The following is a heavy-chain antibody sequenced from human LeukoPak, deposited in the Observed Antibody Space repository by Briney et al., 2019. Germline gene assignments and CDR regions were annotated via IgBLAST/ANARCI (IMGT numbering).Heavy chain of an antibody. Sequence: ASVKASCKASGYTFTSYGISWVRQAPGQGLEWMGWISAYNGNTNYAQKLQGRVTMTTDTSTSTAYMELRSLRSDDTAVYYCARSIMDEGDWAYYFDYWGQGTLVTVSS. V-gene: IGHV1-18*01. CDR1: GYTFTSYG. CDR3: ARSIMDEGDWAYYFDY. J-gene: IGHJ4*02. D-gene: IGHD2-21*01. CDR2: ISAYNGNT.